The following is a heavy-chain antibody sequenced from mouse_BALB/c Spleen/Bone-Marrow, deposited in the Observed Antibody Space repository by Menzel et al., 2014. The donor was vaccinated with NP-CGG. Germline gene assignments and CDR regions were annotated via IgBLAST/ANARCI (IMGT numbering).Heavy chain of an antibody. J-gene: IGHJ2*01. CDR3: ASYYGSSYDYFDY. V-gene: IGHV14-1*02. D-gene: IGHD1-1*01. CDR2: IDPENGNT. Sequence: EVQLQQSGAELVRPGALVKLSCEASGFNIKDYYMHWVKQRPEQGLEWIGWIDPENGNTIYDPKFQGKASITADTSSNTAYLQLSSLTSEDTAVYYCASYYGSSYDYFDYWGQGTTLTVSS. CDR1: GFNIKDYY.